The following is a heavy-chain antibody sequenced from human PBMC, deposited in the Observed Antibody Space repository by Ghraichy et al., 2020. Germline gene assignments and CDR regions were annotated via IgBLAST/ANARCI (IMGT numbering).Heavy chain of an antibody. V-gene: IGHV3-48*02. CDR1: GFNFSTYG. CDR3: ASRYCSSTSCHYMDV. Sequence: GESLNTSCAASGFNFSTYGMNWVRQAPGKGLEWISHISSRSDTFYADSVKGRFTISRDNAKDSLYLQMNSLRDEDTAVYYCASRYCSSTSCHYMDVWGKGTTVTVSS. D-gene: IGHD2-2*01. CDR2: ISSRSDT. J-gene: IGHJ6*03.